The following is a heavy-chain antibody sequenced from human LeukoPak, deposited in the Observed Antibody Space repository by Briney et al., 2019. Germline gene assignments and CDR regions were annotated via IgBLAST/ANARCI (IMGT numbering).Heavy chain of an antibody. Sequence: ASVKVSCKASGYTFTRNGNTWVRQAPGQGLEWMGWISAHNDNTKYAQKLQGRVTMTTETSTNTAYMELRSLTSGDTAVYYCAGDGPRYCSGGICYSDHWGQGTLVTVSS. J-gene: IGHJ4*02. V-gene: IGHV1-18*01. CDR3: AGDGPRYCSGGICYSDH. CDR1: GYTFTRNG. CDR2: ISAHNDNT. D-gene: IGHD2-15*01.